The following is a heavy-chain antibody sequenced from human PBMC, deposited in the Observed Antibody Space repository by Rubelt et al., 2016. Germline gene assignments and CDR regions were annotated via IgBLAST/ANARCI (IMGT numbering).Heavy chain of an antibody. CDR3: ADLPGV. CDR1: GYSLSDDCF. J-gene: IGHJ6*04. V-gene: IGHV4-38-2*02. Sequence: QVQLQESGPGLVKPSETLSLTCTVSGYSLSDDCFWGWIRQPPGKGLEWIGSIYHSGNTYYKPSLKSRVTISVDTSKNQFSLKVSSVTAADTAVYYCADLPGVWGKGTTVTVSS. CDR2: IYHSGNT.